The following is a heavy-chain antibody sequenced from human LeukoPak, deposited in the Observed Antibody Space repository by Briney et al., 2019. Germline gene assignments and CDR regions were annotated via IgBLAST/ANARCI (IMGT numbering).Heavy chain of an antibody. CDR2: IYVDGRTT. V-gene: IGHV3-74*01. J-gene: IGHJ3*02. CDR1: VFTFSNYW. Sequence: GGSLRLSCVASVFTFSNYWMHWVRQPPGKGLVWVSRIYVDGRTTNYADSVKGRFTISRDNAKNSLFLQMNSLRAEDTAVYYCARSYCRGGSCYSGDAFDIWGQGTMFTVSS. CDR3: ARSYCRGGSCYSGDAFDI. D-gene: IGHD2-15*01.